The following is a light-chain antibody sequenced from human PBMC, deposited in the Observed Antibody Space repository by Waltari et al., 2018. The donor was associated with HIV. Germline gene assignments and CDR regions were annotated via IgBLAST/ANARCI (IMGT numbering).Light chain of an antibody. CDR1: QSISRY. Sequence: DIQMTQSPSSLSASVGDRVTITCRASQSISRYLNWYQQKPGKAPKLLIYSASSLQLGVTSRFSGSPSGTYFTLTISSLQPEDFATYYCQQTYSAPQTFGQGTKVEI. CDR2: SAS. V-gene: IGKV1-39*01. CDR3: QQTYSAPQT. J-gene: IGKJ1*01.